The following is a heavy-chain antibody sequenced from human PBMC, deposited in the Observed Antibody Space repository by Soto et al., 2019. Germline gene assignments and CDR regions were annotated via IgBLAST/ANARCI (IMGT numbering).Heavy chain of an antibody. CDR2: ISYDGSNK. CDR1: GFTFSSYG. Sequence: PGESLKISCAASGFTFSSYGMHWVRQAPGKGLEWVAVISYDGSNKYYADSVKGRFTISRDNSKNTLYLQMNSLRAEDTAVYYCAKDFGEGSGGSSTAYYYYYYYMDVWGKGTTVTVSS. D-gene: IGHD2-15*01. J-gene: IGHJ6*03. CDR3: AKDFGEGSGGSSTAYYYYYYYMDV. V-gene: IGHV3-30*18.